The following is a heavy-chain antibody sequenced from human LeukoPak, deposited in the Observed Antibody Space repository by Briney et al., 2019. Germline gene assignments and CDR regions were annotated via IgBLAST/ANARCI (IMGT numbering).Heavy chain of an antibody. D-gene: IGHD6-13*01. CDR2: INPSGGST. V-gene: IGHV1-46*01. Sequence: GASVKVSCKASGYTFTSYYMHWVRQAPGQGLEWMGIINPSGGSTSYAQEFQGRVTMTRDTSTSTVYMELSSLRSEDTAVYYCARFAAGTARFDYWGQGTLVTVSS. J-gene: IGHJ4*02. CDR1: GYTFTSYY. CDR3: ARFAAGTARFDY.